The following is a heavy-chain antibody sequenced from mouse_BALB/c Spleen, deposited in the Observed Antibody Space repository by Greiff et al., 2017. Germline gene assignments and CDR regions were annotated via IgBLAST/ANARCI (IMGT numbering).Heavy chain of an antibody. J-gene: IGHJ4*01. D-gene: IGHD2-14*01. V-gene: IGHV5-17*02. CDR2: ISSGSSTI. CDR1: GFTFSSFG. CDR3: ARLRRYDGDCYAMDY. Sequence: EVKLMESGGGLVQPGGSRKLSCAASGFTFSSFGMHWVRQAPEKGLEWVAYISSGSSTIYYADTVKGRFTISRDNPKNTLFLQMTSLRSEDTAMYYCARLRRYDGDCYAMDYWGQGTSVTVSS.